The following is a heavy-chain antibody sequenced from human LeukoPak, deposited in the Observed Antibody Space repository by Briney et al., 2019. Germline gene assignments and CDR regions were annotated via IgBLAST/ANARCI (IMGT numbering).Heavy chain of an antibody. V-gene: IGHV1-2*02. Sequence: ASVKVSFKASGYTFTVYYMHWVRQAPGQGLEWMGWINPNSGGTNYAQKFQGRVTMTRDTSISTAYMELSRLRSDDTAVYYCAGDSIAAAGTYYYYGMDVWGQGTTVTVSS. J-gene: IGHJ6*02. CDR2: INPNSGGT. CDR1: GYTFTVYY. D-gene: IGHD6-13*01. CDR3: AGDSIAAAGTYYYYGMDV.